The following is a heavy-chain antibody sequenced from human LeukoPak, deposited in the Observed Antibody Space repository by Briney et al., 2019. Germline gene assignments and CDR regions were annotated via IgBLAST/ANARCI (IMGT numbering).Heavy chain of an antibody. CDR1: GYHFASYW. D-gene: IGHD3-10*01. CDR2: TDPSDSYT. CDR3: ASRYGSGTFYTLDP. V-gene: IGHV5-10-1*01. Sequence: AASLKISCKGSGYHFASYWISWVRPMPGKGLEWMGKTDPSDSYTNYSPSFQGHVTISADKSTSTAYLQWSSLKASDTAMYYCASRYGSGTFYTLDPWGQGTLVIVSS. J-gene: IGHJ5*02.